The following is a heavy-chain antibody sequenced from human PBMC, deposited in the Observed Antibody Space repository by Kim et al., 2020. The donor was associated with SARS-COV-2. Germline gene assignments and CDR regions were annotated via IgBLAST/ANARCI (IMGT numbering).Heavy chain of an antibody. J-gene: IGHJ5*02. CDR2: TEMDGNVA. CDR1: GLRISGYW. CDR3: VSDRTLWA. Sequence: GGSLRLSCAASGLRISGYWMHWVRQAPGKGLEWVSRTEMDGNVAYYADSVKGRFTISRDNAKNTVYLQMNSLRVDDTAVYYCVSDRTLWAWGQGTRIT. D-gene: IGHD1-26*01. V-gene: IGHV3-74*01.